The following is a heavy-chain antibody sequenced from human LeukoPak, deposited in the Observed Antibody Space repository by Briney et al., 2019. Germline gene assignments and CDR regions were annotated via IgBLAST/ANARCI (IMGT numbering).Heavy chain of an antibody. CDR2: IYPGDSDT. V-gene: IGHV5-51*01. CDR1: GYSFTSCW. CDR3: ARRDFFGGSYGYPY. D-gene: IGHD1-26*01. Sequence: GASLKIFCKGSGYSFTSCWIGWVGQMPRKGLEWMGMIYPGDSDTRYSPSFQGQVTISADKSISTAYLQWSSLNASDTAMYYCARRDFFGGSYGYPYWGQGTLVTVSS. J-gene: IGHJ4*02.